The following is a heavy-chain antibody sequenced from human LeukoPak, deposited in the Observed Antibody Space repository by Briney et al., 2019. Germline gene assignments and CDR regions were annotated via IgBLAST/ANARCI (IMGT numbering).Heavy chain of an antibody. Sequence: SETLSLTCTVSGGSISSYYWSWTRQPAGKGLEWIGRIYTSGSTNYNPSLKSRVTMSVVTSKNQFSLKLSSVTAADTAVYYCARVQTLNYYYGMDVWGQGTTVTVSS. V-gene: IGHV4-4*07. CDR1: GGSISSYY. CDR2: IYTSGST. CDR3: ARVQTLNYYYGMDV. J-gene: IGHJ6*02. D-gene: IGHD4-11*01.